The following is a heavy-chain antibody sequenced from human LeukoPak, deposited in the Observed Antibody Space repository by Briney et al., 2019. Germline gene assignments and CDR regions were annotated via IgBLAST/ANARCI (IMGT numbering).Heavy chain of an antibody. J-gene: IGHJ4*02. V-gene: IGHV3-23*01. CDR2: ISGSGGST. CDR1: GFTFSSYG. Sequence: GGSLRLSCAASGFTFSSYGMSWVRQAPGKGLEWVSAISGSGGSTYYADSVKGRFTISRDNSKNTLYLQMNSLRAEDTAVYYCAKGGLWFGDLTLLHFDYWGQGPLVTVSS. CDR3: AKGGLWFGDLTLLHFDY. D-gene: IGHD3-10*01.